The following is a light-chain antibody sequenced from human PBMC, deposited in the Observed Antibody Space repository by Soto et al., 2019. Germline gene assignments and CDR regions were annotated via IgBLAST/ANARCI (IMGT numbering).Light chain of an antibody. CDR1: TSNIRRHT. V-gene: IGLV1-44*01. CDR3: AAWDDNLSGVV. CDR2: SNV. J-gene: IGLJ2*01. Sequence: QPVLTQPPSASGTPGQRVMMSCSGSTSNIRRHTVNWYQQLPGAAPKLLIYSNVQRPSGVPDRFSGSKSGTSASLAISGLQSEDEGDYYCAAWDDNLSGVVFGGGTKLTVL.